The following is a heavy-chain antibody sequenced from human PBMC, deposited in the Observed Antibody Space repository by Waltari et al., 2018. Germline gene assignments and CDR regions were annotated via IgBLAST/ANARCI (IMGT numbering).Heavy chain of an antibody. D-gene: IGHD1-26*01. CDR1: GFPVSSNY. V-gene: IGHV3-53*02. CDR2: IYSGGST. Sequence: EVQLVETGGGLIQPGGSLRLSCAASGFPVSSNYLSWVRQAPGKGLEWVSVIYSGGSTYYADSVKGRFTISRDNSKNTLYLQMNSLRAEDTAVYYCSLATWEPIFDYWGQGTLVTVSS. CDR3: SLATWEPIFDY. J-gene: IGHJ4*02.